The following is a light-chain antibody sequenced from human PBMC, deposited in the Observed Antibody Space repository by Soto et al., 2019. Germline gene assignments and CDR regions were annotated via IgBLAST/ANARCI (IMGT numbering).Light chain of an antibody. CDR1: QSVSSN. V-gene: IGKV3D-15*01. CDR3: QQYNNWPPLT. Sequence: EIVMTQSPATLSVSPGERATLSCRASQSVSSNLAWYQQKAGQAPRLLIYGTSTRATGIPARFSGSESGTEFTLTISSLQSEDFAVYYCQQYNNWPPLTFGGGTKVEIK. J-gene: IGKJ4*01. CDR2: GTS.